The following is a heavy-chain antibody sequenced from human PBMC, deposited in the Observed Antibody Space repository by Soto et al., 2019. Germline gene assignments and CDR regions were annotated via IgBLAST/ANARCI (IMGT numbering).Heavy chain of an antibody. CDR3: ARDRGGYSYGHGDY. CDR1: GGTFSSYT. V-gene: IGHV1-69*08. CDR2: IIPILGIA. J-gene: IGHJ4*02. D-gene: IGHD5-18*01. Sequence: QVQLVQSGAEVKKPGSSVKVSCKASGGTFSSYTISWVRQAPGQGLEWMGRIIPILGIANHAQKFQGRVTITADKSTSTAYMELSSLRSEDTAVYYCARDRGGYSYGHGDYWGQGTLVTVSS.